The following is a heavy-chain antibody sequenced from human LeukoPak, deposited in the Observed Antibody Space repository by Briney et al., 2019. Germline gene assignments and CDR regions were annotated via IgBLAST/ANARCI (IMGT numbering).Heavy chain of an antibody. D-gene: IGHD6-13*01. J-gene: IGHJ6*03. CDR3: AKIAAAGTDYYYMDV. CDR1: GFTFSSYG. CDR2: ISYDGSSK. Sequence: GGSLRLSCAASGFTFSSYGMHWVRQAPGKGLEWVAIISYDGSSKYYADSVKGRFTISRDNSKNTLYLQMNSLRAEDTAVYYCAKIAAAGTDYYYMDVWGKGTTVTVSS. V-gene: IGHV3-30*18.